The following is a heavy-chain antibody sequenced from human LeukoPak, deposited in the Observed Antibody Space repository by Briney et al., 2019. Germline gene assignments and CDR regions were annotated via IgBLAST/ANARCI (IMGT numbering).Heavy chain of an antibody. J-gene: IGHJ3*02. CDR2: IIPILGIA. Sequence: AASVKVSCKASGGTFSSYAISWVRQAPGQGLEWMGRIIPILGIASYAQKFQGRVTMTTDTSTSTAYMELRSLRSDDTAVYYCARDGDLGNYLNQFRRPTSDGAFDIWGQGTMVTVSS. V-gene: IGHV1-69*04. D-gene: IGHD1-7*01. CDR1: GGTFSSYA. CDR3: ARDGDLGNYLNQFRRPTSDGAFDI.